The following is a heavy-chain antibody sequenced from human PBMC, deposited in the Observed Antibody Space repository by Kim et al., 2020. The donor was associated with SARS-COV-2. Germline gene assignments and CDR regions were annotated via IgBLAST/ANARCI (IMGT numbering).Heavy chain of an antibody. J-gene: IGHJ4*02. D-gene: IGHD1-26*01. V-gene: IGHV3-48*02. CDR3: AKGSAELPYFYFDY. Sequence: ADSVKGRFTISRDNAKNSLYLQMNSLRDEDTAVYYCAKGSAELPYFYFDYWGQGTLVTVSS.